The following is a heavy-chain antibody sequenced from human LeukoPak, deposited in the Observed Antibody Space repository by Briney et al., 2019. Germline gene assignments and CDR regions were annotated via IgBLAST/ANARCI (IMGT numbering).Heavy chain of an antibody. CDR3: ARHGGAFDI. CDR2: IKQDGSEK. J-gene: IGHJ3*02. D-gene: IGHD3-10*01. CDR1: GFTFSSYW. Sequence: GGSLRLSCAASGFTFSSYWMSWARQAPGKRPEWVAYIKQDGSEKDYVDSVKGRFTISRDNAKNSLYLQMNSLRGEDTAVYYCARHGGAFDIWGQGTLVTVSS. V-gene: IGHV3-7*01.